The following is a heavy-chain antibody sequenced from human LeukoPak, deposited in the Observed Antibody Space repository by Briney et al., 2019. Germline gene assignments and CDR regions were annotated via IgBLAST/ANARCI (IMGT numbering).Heavy chain of an antibody. J-gene: IGHJ4*02. CDR2: IIPIFGTA. CDR1: GGTFSSYA. Sequence: SVKVSCKASGGTFSSYAVSWVRQAPGQGLEWMGRIIPIFGTANYAQKFQGRVTITTDESTSTAYMELSSLRSEDTAVYYCARSGAAAGPYFDYWGQGTLVTVSS. D-gene: IGHD6-13*01. CDR3: ARSGAAAGPYFDY. V-gene: IGHV1-69*05.